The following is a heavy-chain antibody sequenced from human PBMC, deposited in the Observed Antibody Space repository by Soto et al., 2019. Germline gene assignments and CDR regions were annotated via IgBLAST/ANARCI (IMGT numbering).Heavy chain of an antibody. CDR3: AKDLMLSPPPYYYYMDV. D-gene: IGHD3-10*02. J-gene: IGHJ6*03. CDR1: GFTFSSYA. V-gene: IGHV3-23*01. CDR2: ISGSGGST. Sequence: GGSLRLSCAASGFTFSSYAMSWVRQAPGKGLEWVSAISGSGGSTYYADSVKGRFTISRDNSKNTLYLQMNSLRAEDTAVYYCAKDLMLSPPPYYYYMDVWGKGTTVTVSS.